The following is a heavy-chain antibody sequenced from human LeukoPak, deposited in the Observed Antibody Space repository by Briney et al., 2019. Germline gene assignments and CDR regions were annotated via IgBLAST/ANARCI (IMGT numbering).Heavy chain of an antibody. D-gene: IGHD4-23*01. Sequence: GRSLRLSCAASGLTFDDYAMHWVRQAPGKGLEWVSGISWNSGSIGYADSVKGRFTISRDNAKNSLYPQMNSLRAEDTALYYCAKDIRGFYNYYNLDVWGQGTTVTVSS. V-gene: IGHV3-9*01. CDR2: ISWNSGSI. J-gene: IGHJ6*02. CDR3: AKDIRGFYNYYNLDV. CDR1: GLTFDDYA.